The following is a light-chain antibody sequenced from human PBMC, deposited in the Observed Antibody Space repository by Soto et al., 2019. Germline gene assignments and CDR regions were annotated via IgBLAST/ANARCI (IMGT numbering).Light chain of an antibody. Sequence: DIVMTQSPDSLAVSLGERATINCKSSQSVLYSPNNKNYLAWYQQKPGQPPRLLIYWASTRESGVPDRFSGSGSGTDFTXTISSXQAXDVAVYYCXXXYSTPPKITFGQGTRLEIK. V-gene: IGKV4-1*01. CDR2: WAS. CDR1: QSVLYSPNNKNY. J-gene: IGKJ5*01. CDR3: XXXYSTPPKIT.